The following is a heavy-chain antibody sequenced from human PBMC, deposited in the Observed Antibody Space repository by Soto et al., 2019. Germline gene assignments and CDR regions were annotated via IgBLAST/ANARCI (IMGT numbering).Heavy chain of an antibody. CDR1: GYSFTSYW. J-gene: IGHJ6*02. D-gene: IGHD3-3*01. CDR2: IDPSDSYT. CDR3: GTRFGVVQEHHYGMAV. V-gene: IGHV5-10-1*01. Sequence: PGESLKISCKGSGYSFTSYWISWVRQMPGKGLEWMGRIDPSDSYTNYSPSFQGHVTISADKSISTAYLQWSSLKASDTAMYYCGTRFGVVQEHHYGMAVWGQGTTVTVSS.